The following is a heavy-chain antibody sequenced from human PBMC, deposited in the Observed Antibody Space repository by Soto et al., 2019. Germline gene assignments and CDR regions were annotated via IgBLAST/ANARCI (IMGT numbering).Heavy chain of an antibody. D-gene: IGHD4-17*01. CDR2: IYISGST. CDR1: GGSISRYY. Sequence: QVQLQESGPGLVKPSETLSLTCTVSGGSISRYYWSWIRQPAGKGLEWIGRIYISGSTNYNPSLKSRVTVSLDTSKNHFSLRLNSVTAADTAVYYCVTSYHDYGVPFDVWGQGTMVTVSS. V-gene: IGHV4-4*07. J-gene: IGHJ3*01. CDR3: VTSYHDYGVPFDV.